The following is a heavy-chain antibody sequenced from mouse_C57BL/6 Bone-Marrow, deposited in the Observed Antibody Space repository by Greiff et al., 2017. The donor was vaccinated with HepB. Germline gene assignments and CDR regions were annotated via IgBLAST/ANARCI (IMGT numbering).Heavy chain of an antibody. J-gene: IGHJ3*01. V-gene: IGHV10-3*01. CDR2: IRSKSSNYAT. D-gene: IGHD1-1*01. Sequence: EVQGVESGGGLVQPKGSLKLSCAASGFTFNTYAMHWVRQAPGKGLEWVARIRSKSSNYATYYADSVKDRFTISRDDSQSMLYLQMNNLKTEDTAMYYCVREEIYYYGSSYGGFAYWGQGTLVTVSA. CDR3: VREEIYYYGSSYGGFAY. CDR1: GFTFNTYA.